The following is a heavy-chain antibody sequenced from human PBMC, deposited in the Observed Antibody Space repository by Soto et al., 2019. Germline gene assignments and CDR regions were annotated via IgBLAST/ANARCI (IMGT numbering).Heavy chain of an antibody. V-gene: IGHV1-69*12. Sequence: QVQLVQSGAEVKKPGSSVKVSCKASGGTFSSYAISWVRQAPGQGLEWMGGIIPIFGTADYAQKFQGRVTITADDATSTGNMELSSLRSEHTAVYYCASHYDSSGYYFRGLDYWGQGTLVTFSS. J-gene: IGHJ4*02. CDR2: IIPIFGTA. CDR1: GGTFSSYA. CDR3: ASHYDSSGYYFRGLDY. D-gene: IGHD3-22*01.